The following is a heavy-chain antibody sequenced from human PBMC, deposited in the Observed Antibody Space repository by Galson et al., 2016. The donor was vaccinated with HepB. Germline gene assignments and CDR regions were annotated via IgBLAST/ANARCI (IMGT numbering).Heavy chain of an antibody. D-gene: IGHD4-17*01. CDR1: GFTFSSYG. J-gene: IGHJ2*01. CDR3: VKGGPITLTMRWYFDL. CDR2: INTDGSRT. V-gene: IGHV3-74*01. Sequence: SLRLSCAASGFTFSSYGMHWVRQAPGRGLVWVSRINTDGSRTNYADSVKGRVTISRENSKNTFFLEMNSLRADDTGVYYCVKGGPITLTMRWYFDLWGRGTLVTVSS.